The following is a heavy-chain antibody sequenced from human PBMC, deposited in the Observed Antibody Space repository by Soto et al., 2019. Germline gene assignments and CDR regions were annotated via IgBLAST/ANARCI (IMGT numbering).Heavy chain of an antibody. CDR2: TSYDGKNK. J-gene: IGHJ4*02. V-gene: IGHV3-30*04. Sequence: QVQLVESGGGVVQPGGSLRLSCAASGFTFSNFVMHWVRQAPGKGLEWVAATSYDGKNKDHADSVKGRFTISLDNSKNTLYLQMNSLRHEDTAVYFCARERAIAATGIFYYWGQGTLVTVSS. D-gene: IGHD6-13*01. CDR3: ARERAIAATGIFYY. CDR1: GFTFSNFV.